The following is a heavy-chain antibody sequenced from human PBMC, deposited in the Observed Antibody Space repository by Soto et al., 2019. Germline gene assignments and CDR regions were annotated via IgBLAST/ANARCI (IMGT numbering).Heavy chain of an antibody. CDR3: AKDDFYYGDSGRSNIWLDY. CDR2: ISSSSGTI. J-gene: IGHJ4*02. V-gene: IGHV3-48*01. CDR1: GFTFSSYI. Sequence: PGGSLRLSCAASGFTFSSYIMNWVRQAPGKGLEWVSYISSSSGTIYYADSVKGRFTISRDNSKNSLYLQMNSLRAEDTAVYYCAKDDFYYGDSGRSNIWLDYWGQGTLVTVSS. D-gene: IGHD2-21*01.